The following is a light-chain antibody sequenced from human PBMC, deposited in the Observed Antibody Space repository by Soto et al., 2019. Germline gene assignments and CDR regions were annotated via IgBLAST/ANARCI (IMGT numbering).Light chain of an antibody. Sequence: DIVMTKSPDSLAVSLGERATINCKSSQKLLYISNNKNSLAWYQQKPGQPPKLLIYWASTRESGVPDRFSGSGSGTDFTLTISSLQAEDVAVYYCQQYYTTPYTFGQGTKLEIK. J-gene: IGKJ2*01. V-gene: IGKV4-1*01. CDR1: QKLLYISNNKNS. CDR3: QQYYTTPYT. CDR2: WAS.